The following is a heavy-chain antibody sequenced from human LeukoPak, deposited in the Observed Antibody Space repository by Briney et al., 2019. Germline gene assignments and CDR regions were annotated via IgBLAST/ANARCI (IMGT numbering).Heavy chain of an antibody. Sequence: GGSLRLSCAASGFTFSSYGMHWVRQAPGKGLEWVAFIRYDGSNKYYADSVKGRFTISRDNSKNTLYLQMNSLRAEDTAVYYCAKGGWGYRSSTSCLPFDYWGQGTLVTVSS. V-gene: IGHV3-30*02. CDR2: IRYDGSNK. CDR1: GFTFSSYG. D-gene: IGHD2-2*01. J-gene: IGHJ4*02. CDR3: AKGGWGYRSSTSCLPFDY.